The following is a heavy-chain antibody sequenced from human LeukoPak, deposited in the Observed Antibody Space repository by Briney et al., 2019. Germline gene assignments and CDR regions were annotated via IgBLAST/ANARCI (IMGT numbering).Heavy chain of an antibody. CDR3: AREVVPAATQKGH. J-gene: IGHJ4*02. CDR1: GYTFTCYY. CDR2: INPNSGGT. D-gene: IGHD2-2*01. V-gene: IGHV1-2*02. Sequence: ASVKVSCKASGYTFTCYYMHWVRQAPGQGLEWMGWINPNSGGTNYAQKFQGRVTMTRDTSISTAYMELSRLRSDDTAVYYCAREVVPAATQKGHWGQGTLVTVSS.